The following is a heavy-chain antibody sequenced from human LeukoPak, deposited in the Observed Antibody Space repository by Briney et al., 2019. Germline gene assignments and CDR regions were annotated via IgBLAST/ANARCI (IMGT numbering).Heavy chain of an antibody. CDR2: ISRSGGST. D-gene: IGHD6-13*01. CDR3: AKREAAAGFDY. J-gene: IGHJ4*02. V-gene: IGHV3-23*01. Sequence: GGPLRLSCAASGFTFSSYGMSWVRQAPGKGLEWVSAISRSGGSTYYADSVKGRFTISRDNSKNTLYLQMNSLRAEDTAVYYCAKREAAAGFDYWGQGTLVTVSS. CDR1: GFTFSSYG.